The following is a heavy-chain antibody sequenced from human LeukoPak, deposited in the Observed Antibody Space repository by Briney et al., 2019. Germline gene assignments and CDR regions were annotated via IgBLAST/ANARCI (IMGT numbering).Heavy chain of an antibody. CDR2: IYYSGST. D-gene: IGHD1-26*01. CDR3: ARQGSHYNLILG. Sequence: SETLSLTCTVSGGSISSYYWSWIRQPPGKGLEWIGYIYYSGSTNYNPSLKSRVIISMDTSKNQFSLQLSSVTAADTAVYYCARQGSHYNLILGWGRGTLVTVSS. J-gene: IGHJ4*02. V-gene: IGHV4-59*08. CDR1: GGSISSYY.